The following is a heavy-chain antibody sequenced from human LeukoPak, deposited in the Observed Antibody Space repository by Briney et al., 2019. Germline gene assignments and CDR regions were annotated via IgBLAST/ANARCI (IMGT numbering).Heavy chain of an antibody. CDR1: GFTFSRSW. J-gene: IGHJ3*02. D-gene: IGHD5-24*01. CDR3: ARDSRWLLSRGAFDI. CDR2: MGPDGRDK. Sequence: PGGSLRLSCAASGFTFSRSWMSWVRQAPGKGLEWVANMGPDGRDKHDVGSVKGRFTISRDNAKNSLYLQMNSLRAEDTAVYYCARDSRWLLSRGAFDIWGQGTMVTVSS. V-gene: IGHV3-7*01.